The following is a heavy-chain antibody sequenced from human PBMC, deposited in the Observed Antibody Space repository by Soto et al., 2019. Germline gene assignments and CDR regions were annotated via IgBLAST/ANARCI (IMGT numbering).Heavy chain of an antibody. CDR1: GFTFSSYG. V-gene: IGHV3-33*01. CDR3: ARGGAYYDILAFDY. J-gene: IGHJ4*02. Sequence: QVQLVESGGGVVQPGRSLRLSCAASGFTFSSYGMHWVRQAPGKGLEWVAVIWYDGSNKYYADSVKGRFTISRDNSKNTLYLQMNSLRAEDTAVYYCARGGAYYDILAFDYWGQGTLVTVSS. D-gene: IGHD3-9*01. CDR2: IWYDGSNK.